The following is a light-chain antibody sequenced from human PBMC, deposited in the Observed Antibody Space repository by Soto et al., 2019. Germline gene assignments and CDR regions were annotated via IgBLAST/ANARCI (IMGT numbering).Light chain of an antibody. CDR3: SSYTSSSTV. V-gene: IGLV2-14*01. Sequence: QSALTQPASVSGSPGQSITISCTGTSSDVGGYHYVSWYQQHSGKAPKLMIYEVSNRPSGVSNRFSGSKSGNTASLTISGLQAEDEADYCCSSYTSSSTVFGTGTKLTVL. CDR2: EVS. CDR1: SSDVGGYHY. J-gene: IGLJ1*01.